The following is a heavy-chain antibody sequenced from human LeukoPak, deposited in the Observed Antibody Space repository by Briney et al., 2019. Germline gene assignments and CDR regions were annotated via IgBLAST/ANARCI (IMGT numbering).Heavy chain of an antibody. D-gene: IGHD2-15*01. J-gene: IGHJ6*02. CDR3: ARDLVVVAATRGYYGMDV. CDR2: IYYSGST. Sequence: SQTLSLTCNVYGGSISSGGSRWSWIRQHPGKGLEWIGYIYYSGSTNYNPSLKSRVTISVDTSKNQFSLKLSSVTAADTAVYYCARDLVVVAATRGYYGMDVWGQGTTVTVSS. CDR1: GGSISSGGSR. V-gene: IGHV4-61*08.